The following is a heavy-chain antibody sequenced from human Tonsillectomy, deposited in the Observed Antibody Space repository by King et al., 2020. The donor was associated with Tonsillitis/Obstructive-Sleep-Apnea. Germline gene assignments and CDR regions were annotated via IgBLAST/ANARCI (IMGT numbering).Heavy chain of an antibody. CDR2: IYSGGRT. CDR3: ARSIVVPAPLDY. CDR1: GFTVSSNY. V-gene: IGHV3-53*01. D-gene: IGHD2-2*01. Sequence: VQLVESGGGLIQPGGSLRLSCAASGFTVSSNYMSWVRQAPGKGLEWVSVIYSGGRTYYADSVKGRFTISRDNSKNTLYLQMNSLRAEDTAVYYCARSIVVPAPLDYWGQGTLVTVSS. J-gene: IGHJ4*02.